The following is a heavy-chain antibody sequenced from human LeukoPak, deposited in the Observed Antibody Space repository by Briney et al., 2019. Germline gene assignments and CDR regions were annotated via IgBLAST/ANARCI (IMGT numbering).Heavy chain of an antibody. V-gene: IGHV3-11*01. CDR2: ISSSGSTI. CDR1: GFTFSDYY. J-gene: IGHJ3*02. CDR3: ARGLQTGYYNVIGGSFDI. Sequence: GGSLRLSCAASGFTFSDYYMSWIRQAPGKGLEWVSHISSSGSTIYYADSVKGRFTISRDNAKNSLYLQMNSLRAEDTAVYYCARGLQTGYYNVIGGSFDIWGQGTMVTVSS. D-gene: IGHD3-9*01.